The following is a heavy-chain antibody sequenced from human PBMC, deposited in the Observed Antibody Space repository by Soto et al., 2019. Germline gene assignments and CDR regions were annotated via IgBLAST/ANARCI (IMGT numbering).Heavy chain of an antibody. J-gene: IGHJ4*02. V-gene: IGHV3-21*01. CDR2: ISSTSDYI. CDR1: GFTFSSYS. Sequence: GGSLRLSCAASGFTFSSYSMNWVRQAPGKGLEWVSSISSTSDYIYYADSVKGRFTISRDNAKNSLYLQMNSLRAEDTAVYYCARDGAWIYAYFAYWGQGTLVTVSS. CDR3: ARDGAWIYAYFAY. D-gene: IGHD5-12*01.